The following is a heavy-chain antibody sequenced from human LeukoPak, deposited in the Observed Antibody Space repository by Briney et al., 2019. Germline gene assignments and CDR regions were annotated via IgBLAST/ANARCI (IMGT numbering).Heavy chain of an antibody. D-gene: IGHD4-23*01. CDR1: GFTFSRYA. CDR3: ARVGLRWGPGDGCDI. CDR2: ICGSGGST. V-gene: IGHV3-23*01. Sequence: PGGSLRLSCAPPGFTFSRYAMSWVREAPGKGLWWVLSICGSGGSTDYADSVKGRFTISRDNSKNMVYLQIKRLRGEDTALYSCARVGLRWGPGDGCDIWGQGTMVTVSS. J-gene: IGHJ3*02.